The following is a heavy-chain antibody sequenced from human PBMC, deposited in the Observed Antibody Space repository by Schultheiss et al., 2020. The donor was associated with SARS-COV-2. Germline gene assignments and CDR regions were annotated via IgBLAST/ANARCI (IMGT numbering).Heavy chain of an antibody. CDR2: INHSGST. Sequence: SETLSLTCAVYGGSFSGYYWSWIRQPPGKGLEWIGEINHSGSTNYNPSLKSRVTISVDTSKNQFSLKLSSVTAADTAVYYCARSGDFSYNWFDPWGQGTLVTVSS. D-gene: IGHD3-3*01. CDR3: ARSGDFSYNWFDP. J-gene: IGHJ5*02. CDR1: GGSFSGYY. V-gene: IGHV4-34*01.